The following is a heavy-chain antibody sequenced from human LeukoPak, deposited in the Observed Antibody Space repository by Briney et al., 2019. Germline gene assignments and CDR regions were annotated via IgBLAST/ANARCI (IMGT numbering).Heavy chain of an antibody. Sequence: SETLSLTCAVSGASISSGGYSWNWIRQSPGKGLEWIGNIYHGGIPDYNPSLKSRVTISVDTSKNQFSLKLSSVTAADTAVYYCARASYDILTGYYPFDYWGQGTLVTVSS. V-gene: IGHV4-30-2*06. CDR1: GASISSGGYS. CDR3: ARASYDILTGYYPFDY. D-gene: IGHD3-9*01. CDR2: IYHGGIP. J-gene: IGHJ4*02.